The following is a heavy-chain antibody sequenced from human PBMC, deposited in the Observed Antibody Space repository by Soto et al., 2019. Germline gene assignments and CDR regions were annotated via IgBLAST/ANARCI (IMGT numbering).Heavy chain of an antibody. J-gene: IGHJ4*02. CDR3: GRCTSTSCHLGSDY. Sequence: PGGSLRLSCAASGFTFSSYAMNWVRQSPGKGLEWVALRSHDGINKYYADSVRGRFTISRDSSTNTLYLQMNSLRAADTAVYYCGRCTSTSCHLGSDYWGQGTLVTVSS. V-gene: IGHV3-30-3*01. D-gene: IGHD2-2*01. CDR1: GFTFSSYA. CDR2: RSHDGINK.